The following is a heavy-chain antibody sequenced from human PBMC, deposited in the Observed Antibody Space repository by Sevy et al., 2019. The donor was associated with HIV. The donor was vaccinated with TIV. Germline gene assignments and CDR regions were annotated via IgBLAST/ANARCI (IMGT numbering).Heavy chain of an antibody. Sequence: GGSLRLSCAGSGFTFSDYAMHWVRQAPGKGLEWVAVMSHDGNYKNYADSVKVRFTISRDNFKNTLYLQMNSLRVEDTAIYFCARLFSCGGDCYYLDHWGQGALVTVSS. J-gene: IGHJ4*02. CDR3: ARLFSCGGDCYYLDH. CDR1: GFTFSDYA. V-gene: IGHV3-30*04. CDR2: MSHDGNYK. D-gene: IGHD2-21*02.